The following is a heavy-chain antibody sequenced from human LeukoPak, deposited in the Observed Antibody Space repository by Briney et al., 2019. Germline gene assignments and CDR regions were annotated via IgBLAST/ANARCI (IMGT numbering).Heavy chain of an antibody. CDR3: ARDAYGGNSWGWFDP. J-gene: IGHJ5*02. CDR1: GYSISNNFY. D-gene: IGHD4-23*01. V-gene: IGHV4-38-2*02. Sequence: SETLSLTCTVSGYSISNNFYWAWIRQSPGKGLEWIVSINHSWSTYYNPSLKSRVTISVDTSKKQFSLRLNSVTAADTAVYYCARDAYGGNSWGWFDPWGQGALVTVSS. CDR2: INHSWST.